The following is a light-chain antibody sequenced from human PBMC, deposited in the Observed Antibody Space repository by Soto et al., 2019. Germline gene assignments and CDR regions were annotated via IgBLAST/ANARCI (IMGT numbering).Light chain of an antibody. Sequence: DSQMTQSPSSLSASVGDRVTITCRASQSISSYLNWYQQKPGKAPKLLIYAASSLQSGVPSRFSGSGSGTDFTLTISSLQPEDFATYYCQQSYSTPRTFGGGNKVELK. CDR3: QQSYSTPRT. CDR1: QSISSY. CDR2: AAS. V-gene: IGKV1-39*01. J-gene: IGKJ4*01.